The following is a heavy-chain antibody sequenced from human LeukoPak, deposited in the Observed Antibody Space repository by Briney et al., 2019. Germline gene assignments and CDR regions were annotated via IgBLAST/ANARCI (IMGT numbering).Heavy chain of an antibody. J-gene: IGHJ4*02. D-gene: IGHD6-19*01. V-gene: IGHV1-2*02. CDR3: ARDSSGWYWNGDY. Sequence: GASVKVSCKASGYTFTGYYMHWVRQAPGQGLEWMGWINPNSGGTNYAQKFQGRVTMTRDTSISTAYMELSRLRSDDTAVYYCARDSSGWYWNGDYWGQGTLVTVSS. CDR2: INPNSGGT. CDR1: GYTFTGYY.